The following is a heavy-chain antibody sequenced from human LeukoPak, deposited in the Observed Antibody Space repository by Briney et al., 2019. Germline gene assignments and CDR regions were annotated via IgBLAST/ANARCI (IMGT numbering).Heavy chain of an antibody. CDR3: EFLAEYCSSNSFPIQH. CDR2: IIAILDIA. CDR1: GVTFSSYT. D-gene: IGHD2-2*01. J-gene: IGHJ1*01. V-gene: IGHV1-69*02. Sequence: ASVKLSCEASGVTFSSYTMSWVRQAPGKGLEWVGRIIAILDIAYYAENVKGRVTITADKSKNTVYMELSSLRSEDTAVYYGEFLAEYCSSNSFPIQHWGPRTPVTVSS.